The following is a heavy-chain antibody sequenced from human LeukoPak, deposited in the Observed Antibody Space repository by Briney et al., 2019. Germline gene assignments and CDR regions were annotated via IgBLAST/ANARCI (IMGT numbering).Heavy chain of an antibody. D-gene: IGHD3-10*01. V-gene: IGHV4-31*03. J-gene: IGHJ3*02. CDR2: IYYSGST. Sequence: ASETLSLTCTVSGGAISSGGYYWSWIRQHPGKGLEWIGYIYYSGSTYYNPSLKSRVTISVDTSKNQFSLKLSSVTAADTAVYYCARDSGSYYGSGSPGAFDIWGQGTMVTVSS. CDR1: GGAISSGGYY. CDR3: ARDSGSYYGSGSPGAFDI.